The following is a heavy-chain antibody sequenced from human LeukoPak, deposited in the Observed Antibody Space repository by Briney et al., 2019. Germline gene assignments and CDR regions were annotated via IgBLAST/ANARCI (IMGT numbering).Heavy chain of an antibody. CDR3: AKRRGYSYGYPDY. CDR1: GFTFSDYY. CDR2: ISSSSSYT. Sequence: GGSLRLSCAASGFTFSDYYMSWIRQAPGKGLEWVSYISSSSSYTNYADSVKGRFTISRDNAKNSLYLQMNSLRAEDTAVYYCAKRRGYSYGYPDYWGQGTLVTVSS. D-gene: IGHD5-18*01. V-gene: IGHV3-11*06. J-gene: IGHJ4*02.